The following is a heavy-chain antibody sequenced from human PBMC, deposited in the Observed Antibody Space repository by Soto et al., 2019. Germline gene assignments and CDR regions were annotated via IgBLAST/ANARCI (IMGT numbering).Heavy chain of an antibody. CDR3: ARGYYYGSGRPTPGGMDV. CDR2: ISTYTGNT. J-gene: IGHJ6*02. CDR1: GYTFTNYD. D-gene: IGHD3-10*01. V-gene: IGHV1-18*01. Sequence: QVHLVQSGAEVKKPGASVKVSCKASGYTFTNYDINWVRQAPGQGLEWMGWISTYTGNTNYAQKLQGRVTMTTDTATRTAYVELRSLRSDDTAVYYCARGYYYGSGRPTPGGMDVWGHGTTVTVSS.